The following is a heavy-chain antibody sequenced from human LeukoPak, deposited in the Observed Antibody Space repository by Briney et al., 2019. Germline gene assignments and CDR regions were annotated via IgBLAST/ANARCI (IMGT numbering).Heavy chain of an antibody. D-gene: IGHD6-13*01. CDR1: GGSISSSIYY. CDR2: LYYSGST. V-gene: IGHV4-39*01. Sequence: SETLSLTCTVSGGSISSSIYYWRWIRQPPGKGLEWFGSLYYSGSTYPNPSLKSRVTISVDKPKNQFSLKLSSVTAADTAVYYCARHTWYGSSSNYFDYWGQGTMVTVSS. CDR3: ARHTWYGSSSNYFDY. J-gene: IGHJ4*02.